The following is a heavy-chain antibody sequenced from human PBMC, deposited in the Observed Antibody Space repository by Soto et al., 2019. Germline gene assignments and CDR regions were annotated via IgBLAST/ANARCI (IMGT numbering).Heavy chain of an antibody. J-gene: IGHJ5*02. CDR3: ARRLLSMIRGASLDP. D-gene: IGHD3-10*01. CDR2: INHYGST. Sequence: SETLSLTCAVSGGSISSSSYYWGWIRQPPGKGLEWIGEINHYGSTNYNASLKSRVTISVDTSNNQFSLKLSSVTAADTAVYYCARRLLSMIRGASLDPWGQGTLVTVSS. CDR1: GGSISSSSYY. V-gene: IGHV4-39*07.